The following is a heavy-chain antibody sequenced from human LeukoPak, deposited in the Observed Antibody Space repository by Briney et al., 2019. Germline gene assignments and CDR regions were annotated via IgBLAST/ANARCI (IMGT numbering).Heavy chain of an antibody. CDR2: IYTSGST. V-gene: IGHV4-4*07. Sequence: PSETLSLACTVSGGSISSYYWIWIRQPAGKGLEWIGRIYTSGSTNFNPSLRSRVTMSVDMSKNQFSLKLTSVTAADTAVYYCARRAGDAYYFDYRGQGTLVTVSS. J-gene: IGHJ4*02. CDR3: ARRAGDAYYFDY. CDR1: GGSISSYY. D-gene: IGHD3-16*01.